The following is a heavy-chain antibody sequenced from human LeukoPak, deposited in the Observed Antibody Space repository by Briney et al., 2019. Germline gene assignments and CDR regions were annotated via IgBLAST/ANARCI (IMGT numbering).Heavy chain of an antibody. J-gene: IGHJ5*02. CDR1: GGSISSGGYY. CDR2: IYHSGST. V-gene: IGHV4-30-2*01. CDR3: ARGGSIVVVPAAPAPGFDP. D-gene: IGHD2-2*01. Sequence: PSQTLSLTCTVSGGSISSGGYYWSWIRQPPGKGLEWIGYIYHSGSTYYNPSLKSRVTISVDRSKNQFSLKLSSVTAADTAVYYCARGGSIVVVPAAPAPGFDPWGQGTLVTVSS.